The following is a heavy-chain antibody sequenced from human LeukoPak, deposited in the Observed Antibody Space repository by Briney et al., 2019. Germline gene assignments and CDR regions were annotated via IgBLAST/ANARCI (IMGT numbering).Heavy chain of an antibody. CDR3: AREAINSGYDFFDY. CDR2: ISSSSSYI. Sequence: PGGSLRLSCAASGFLFSRYRMNWVRQAPGKGLEWVSSISSSSSYIYYADSVKGRFSISRDNAKNTLYLQMNSLRAEDTAVYYCAREAINSGYDFFDYWGQGTLVTVSS. J-gene: IGHJ4*02. V-gene: IGHV3-21*04. D-gene: IGHD5-12*01. CDR1: GFLFSRYR.